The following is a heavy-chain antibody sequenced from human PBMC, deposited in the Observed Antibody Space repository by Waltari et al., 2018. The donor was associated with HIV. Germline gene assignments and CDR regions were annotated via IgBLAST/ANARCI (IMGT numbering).Heavy chain of an antibody. CDR1: GDSISSSSYY. Sequence: QLQLQESGPGLVKPSETLSLTCSVSGDSISSSSYYWGWVRQPPGKGLEWIGSIFDTGSTYHNPSRKSQVTISVDTSRNRFSLKRSSVTAADTAVYYCARHGRMGGGTHRRYFDYWGQGTLVTVSS. CDR2: IFDTGST. V-gene: IGHV4-39*01. D-gene: IGHD3-16*01. CDR3: ARHGRMGGGTHRRYFDY. J-gene: IGHJ4*02.